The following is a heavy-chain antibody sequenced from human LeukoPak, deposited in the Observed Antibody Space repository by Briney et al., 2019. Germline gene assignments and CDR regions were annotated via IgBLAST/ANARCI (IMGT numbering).Heavy chain of an antibody. Sequence: GGSLRLSCAASGFTFSSYSMTWVRQAPGKGLEWVSSISSSSSYIYYADSVKGRFTISRDNAKNSLYLQMNSLRAEDTAVYYCARDRRDTASDYWGQGTLVTVSS. D-gene: IGHD5-18*01. CDR2: ISSSSSYI. J-gene: IGHJ4*02. CDR1: GFTFSSYS. CDR3: ARDRRDTASDY. V-gene: IGHV3-21*01.